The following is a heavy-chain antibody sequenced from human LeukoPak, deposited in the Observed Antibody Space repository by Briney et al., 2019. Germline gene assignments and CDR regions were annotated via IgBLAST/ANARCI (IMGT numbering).Heavy chain of an antibody. Sequence: ASVKVSCKASGYTFTSYDINWVRQATGQGLEWMGWMNPNSGNTGYAQKFQGRVTMTRNTSISTAYMELGSLRSEDTAVYYCARGVEMATIEAYWGQGTLVTVSS. CDR3: ARGVEMATIEAY. V-gene: IGHV1-8*01. J-gene: IGHJ4*02. CDR1: GYTFTSYD. D-gene: IGHD5-24*01. CDR2: MNPNSGNT.